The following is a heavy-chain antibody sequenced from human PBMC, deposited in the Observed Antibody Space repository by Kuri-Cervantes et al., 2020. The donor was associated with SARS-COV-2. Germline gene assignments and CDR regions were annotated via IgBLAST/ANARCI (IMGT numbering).Heavy chain of an antibody. D-gene: IGHD6-6*01. Sequence: GESLKISCTASDFSFGRYGMSWVRQAPGKGLEWVSSISSISDNTYYADFVRGRFATTRDNSKNTLYLHMDSLRAEDTAIYYCAKEGVSSPATGAFDIWGQGTMVTVSS. J-gene: IGHJ3*02. CDR1: DFSFGRYG. CDR3: AKEGVSSPATGAFDI. CDR2: ISSISDNT. V-gene: IGHV3-23*01.